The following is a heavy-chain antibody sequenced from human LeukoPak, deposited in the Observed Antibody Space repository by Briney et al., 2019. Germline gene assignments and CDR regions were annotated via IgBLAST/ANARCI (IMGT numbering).Heavy chain of an antibody. CDR2: ISSSSSTI. J-gene: IGHJ6*03. CDR1: GFTFSSYE. D-gene: IGHD5-18*01. V-gene: IGHV3-48*03. Sequence: PGGSLRLSCAASGFTFSSYEMNWVRQAPGKGLEWVSYISSSSSTIHYADPVKGRFTISRDNAKNSLYLQMNSLRAEDTAVYYCASSWIQLWPSDYYYMDVWGKGTTVTVSS. CDR3: ASSWIQLWPSDYYYMDV.